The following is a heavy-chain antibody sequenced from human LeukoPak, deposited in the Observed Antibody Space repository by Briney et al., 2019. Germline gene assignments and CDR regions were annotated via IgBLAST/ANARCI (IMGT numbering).Heavy chain of an antibody. CDR3: ARDLLVDSDAFDI. V-gene: IGHV3-48*01. D-gene: IGHD2-15*01. Sequence: GGSLRLSCAASGFTFSSYSMNWVRQAPGKGLEWVSYISSSSSTIYYADSVKGRFTISRDSAKNSLYLQMNSLRAEDTAVYYCARDLLVDSDAFDIWGQGTTVTVSS. CDR1: GFTFSSYS. CDR2: ISSSSSTI. J-gene: IGHJ3*02.